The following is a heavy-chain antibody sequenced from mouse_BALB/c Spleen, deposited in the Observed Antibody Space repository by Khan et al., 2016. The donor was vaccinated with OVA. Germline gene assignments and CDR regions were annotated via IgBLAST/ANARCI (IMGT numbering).Heavy chain of an antibody. D-gene: IGHD3-3*01. CDR3: ARDAGRY. J-gene: IGHJ4*01. CDR2: INPKNGGT. V-gene: IGHV1-18*01. Sequence: SGPELVKPGASVKISCKTSGYTFPEYTVHWVKQSLGQSLDWIGVINPKNGGTAYNQKFKGKATLTVDKSSSTAYMEFSSLTSEDSAVYSCARDAGRYWGQGTSVTVAS. CDR1: GYTFPEYT.